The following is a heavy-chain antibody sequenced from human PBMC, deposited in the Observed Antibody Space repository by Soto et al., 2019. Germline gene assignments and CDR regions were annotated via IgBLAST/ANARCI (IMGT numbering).Heavy chain of an antibody. CDR1: GGSISSYY. V-gene: IGHV4-59*01. CDR3: ARVTNWDYYYYMDV. D-gene: IGHD7-27*01. Sequence: SETLSLTCTVSGGSISSYYWSWIRQPPGKGLEWIGYIYYSGSTNYNPSLKSRVTISVDTSKNQFSLKLSSVTAADTAVYYYARVTNWDYYYYMDVWGKGTTVTVSS. J-gene: IGHJ6*03. CDR2: IYYSGST.